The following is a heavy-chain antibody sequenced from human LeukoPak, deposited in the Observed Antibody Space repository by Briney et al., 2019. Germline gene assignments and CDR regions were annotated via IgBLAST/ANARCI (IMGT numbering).Heavy chain of an antibody. J-gene: IGHJ4*02. D-gene: IGHD1-26*01. CDR2: IIPIFGTA. V-gene: IGHV1-69*05. CDR3: AGGGVGAPTAIFDY. CDR1: GGTFSSYA. Sequence: SVKVSCKASGGTFSSYAISWVRQAPGQGLEWMGGIIPIFGTANYAQKFQGRVTITTDESTSTAYMELSSLRSEDTAVYYCAGGGVGAPTAIFDYWGQGTLVTVSS.